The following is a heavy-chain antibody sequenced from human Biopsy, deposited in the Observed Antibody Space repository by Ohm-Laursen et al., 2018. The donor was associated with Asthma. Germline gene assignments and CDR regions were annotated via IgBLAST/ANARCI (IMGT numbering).Heavy chain of an antibody. J-gene: IGHJ6*02. D-gene: IGHD2-2*01. CDR3: ARGGMGYCSSTSCYQNYYYGMDV. CDR2: IWYDGSNI. V-gene: IGHV3-33*01. CDR1: GFTFSSYG. Sequence: SLRLSCAASGFTFSSYGMHWVRQAPGKGLEWVAVIWYDGSNIYYADSVKGRFTISRDNSKNTLYLQMNSLRAEDTAVYYCARGGMGYCSSTSCYQNYYYGMDVWGQGTTVTVSS.